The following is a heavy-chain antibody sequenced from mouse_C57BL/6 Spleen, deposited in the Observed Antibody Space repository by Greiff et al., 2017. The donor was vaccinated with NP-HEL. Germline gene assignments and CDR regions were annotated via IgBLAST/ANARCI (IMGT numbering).Heavy chain of an antibody. CDR1: GFNIKNTY. Sequence: VQLQQSVAELVRPGASVKLSCTASGFNIKNTYMHWVQQRPEQGLEWIGRIDPADGNTKYAPKFQGKATITADTTSNTAYLQLSSLTSEDTAIYYCAYIYYGSKDALDYWGQGTSVTVSS. CDR3: AYIYYGSKDALDY. J-gene: IGHJ4*01. V-gene: IGHV14-3*01. D-gene: IGHD1-1*01. CDR2: IDPADGNT.